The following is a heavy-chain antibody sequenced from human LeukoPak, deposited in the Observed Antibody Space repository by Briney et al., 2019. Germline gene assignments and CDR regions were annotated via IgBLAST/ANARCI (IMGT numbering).Heavy chain of an antibody. J-gene: IGHJ6*03. CDR3: ARFAAGGSYYYYMDV. CDR1: GFTFRTYS. D-gene: IGHD6-25*01. V-gene: IGHV3-21*06. CDR2: VSGSSAFI. Sequence: GGSLRLSCAASGFTFRTYSINWVRQAPGKGLDWVSSVSGSSAFIYYAESVKGRFTISRDNAKNSVYLQLSSLRVEDTAVYYCARFAAGGSYYYYMDVWGKGTTVTVSS.